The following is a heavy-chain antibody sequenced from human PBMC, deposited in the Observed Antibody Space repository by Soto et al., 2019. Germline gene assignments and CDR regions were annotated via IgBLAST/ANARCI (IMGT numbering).Heavy chain of an antibody. CDR2: IYHSGST. D-gene: IGHD3-3*01. CDR3: ARGPSYLGVVSPRGMDV. V-gene: IGHV4-30-2*01. J-gene: IGHJ6*02. Sequence: QLQLQESGSGLVKPSQTLSLTCAVSGGSISSGGYSWSWIRQPPGKGLEWIGYIYHSGSTYYNPSLKSRVTISVDRSKNQFSLKLSSVTAADTAVYYCARGPSYLGVVSPRGMDVWGQGTTVTVSS. CDR1: GGSISSGGYS.